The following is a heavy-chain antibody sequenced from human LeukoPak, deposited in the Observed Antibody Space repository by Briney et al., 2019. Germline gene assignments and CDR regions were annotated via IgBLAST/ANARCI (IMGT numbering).Heavy chain of an antibody. V-gene: IGHV3-30*04. CDR2: ISYDGSNK. CDR3: ARDFDSSRYYYVGYFDY. CDR1: GFTFSSYA. D-gene: IGHD3-22*01. Sequence: GGSLRLSCAASGFTFSSYAMHWVRQAPGKGLEWVAVISYDGSNKYYADSVKGRFTISRDNSKNTLYLQMNSLRAEDTAVYYCARDFDSSRYYYVGYFDYWGQGTLVTVSS. J-gene: IGHJ4*02.